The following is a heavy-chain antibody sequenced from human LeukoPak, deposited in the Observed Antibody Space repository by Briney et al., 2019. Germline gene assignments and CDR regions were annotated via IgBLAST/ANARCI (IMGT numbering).Heavy chain of an antibody. CDR2: IKEDGSVR. V-gene: IGHV3-7*03. Sequence: GGSLRLSCEGSAFIFSGHWMNWVRQTPGKGLEWVASIKEDGSVRQYVDSVKGRFSISRDNTKGSLFLQLNSLRAEDTAVYYCAGGGYSSSHNGFDPWGQGTLVTVSS. CDR3: AGGGYSSSHNGFDP. CDR1: AFIFSGHW. D-gene: IGHD6-13*01. J-gene: IGHJ5*02.